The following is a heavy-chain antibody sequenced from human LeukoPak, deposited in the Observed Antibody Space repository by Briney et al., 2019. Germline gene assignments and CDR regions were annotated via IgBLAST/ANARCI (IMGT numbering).Heavy chain of an antibody. D-gene: IGHD2-2*01. J-gene: IGHJ6*03. V-gene: IGHV3-9*01. CDR1: GFTFDDYA. CDR2: ISWNSGSI. Sequence: GGSLRLSCAASGFTFDDYAMHWVRHAPGKGLEWVSGISWNSGSIGYADSVKGRFTISRDNSKNTLYLQMNSLRAEDTAVYYCAKGSRGAHYYYMDVWGKGTTVTISS. CDR3: AKGSRGAHYYYMDV.